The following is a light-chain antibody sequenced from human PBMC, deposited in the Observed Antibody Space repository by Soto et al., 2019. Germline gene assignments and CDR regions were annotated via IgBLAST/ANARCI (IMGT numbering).Light chain of an antibody. CDR2: DVI. CDR1: SSDVGSYNR. V-gene: IGLV2-18*02. CDR3: NSFTTSSPCV. J-gene: IGLJ1*01. Sequence: QSALIQPPSVSGAPGQSGAIACTGTSSDVGSYNRVAWDEQPPGTSPKLIIYDVIIRPSWLPDRFSGSKSCNTASLTISGLQSEDEADYCCNSFTTSSPCVCGTRTKLTFL.